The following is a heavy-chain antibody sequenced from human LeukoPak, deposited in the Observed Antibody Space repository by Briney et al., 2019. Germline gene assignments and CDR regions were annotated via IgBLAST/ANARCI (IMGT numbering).Heavy chain of an antibody. CDR1: GFTFSSYA. CDR3: AKGGGSYFFPSYFDY. D-gene: IGHD1-26*01. CDR2: ISGSGGST. Sequence: GGSLRLSCAASGFTFSSYAMSWVRQAPGKGLEWVSAISGSGGSTYYADSVKGRFTISRDNSKNTLYLQMNSLRAEDTAVYYCAKGGGSYFFPSYFDYWGQGTLVTVSS. J-gene: IGHJ4*02. V-gene: IGHV3-23*01.